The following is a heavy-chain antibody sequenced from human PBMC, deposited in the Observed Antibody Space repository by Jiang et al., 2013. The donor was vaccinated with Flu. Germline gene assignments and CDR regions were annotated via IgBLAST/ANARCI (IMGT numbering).Heavy chain of an antibody. V-gene: IGHV1-3*01. CDR3: ARDLAYYYDSSGYYDYYFDY. J-gene: IGHJ4*02. Sequence: SGAEVKKPGASVKVSCKASGYSFTSHLMHWVRQAPGQRLDWMGWINAGNGNTKYSQKFQGRVTITRDTSASTAYMELSSLRSEDTAVYYCARDLAYYYDSSGYYDYYFDYWGQGSLVTVSS. CDR1: GYSFTSHL. CDR2: INAGNGNT. D-gene: IGHD3-22*01.